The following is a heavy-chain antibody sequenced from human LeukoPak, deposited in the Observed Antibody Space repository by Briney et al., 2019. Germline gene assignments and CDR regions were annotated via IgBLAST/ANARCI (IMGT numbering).Heavy chain of an antibody. V-gene: IGHV3-30-3*01. CDR2: ISYDGSNK. CDR3: ARDSSSGWYYFDY. J-gene: IGHJ4*02. CDR1: GFTFSSYA. D-gene: IGHD6-19*01. Sequence: PGRSLRLSCAASGFTFSSYAMHWVRQAPGKGLEWVAVISYDGSNKYYADSVKGRFTISRDNSKNTLYLQMKSLRAEDTAVYYCARDSSSGWYYFDYWGQGTLVTVSS.